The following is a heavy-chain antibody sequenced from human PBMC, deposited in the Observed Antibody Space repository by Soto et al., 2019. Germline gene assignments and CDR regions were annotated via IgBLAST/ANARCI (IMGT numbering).Heavy chain of an antibody. CDR2: IYHSGST. Sequence: QLQLQESGSGLVKPSPTLSLTCAVSGGSISSGGYSWDWIRQPPGKGLEWIGYIYHSGSTSYNPSLKSRVTISVDRSKNQFSLKLSSVSAADTAVYYCSSGTTVDRVDYWGQGTLVTVSS. V-gene: IGHV4-30-2*01. J-gene: IGHJ4*02. D-gene: IGHD4-17*01. CDR3: SSGTTVDRVDY. CDR1: GGSISSGGYS.